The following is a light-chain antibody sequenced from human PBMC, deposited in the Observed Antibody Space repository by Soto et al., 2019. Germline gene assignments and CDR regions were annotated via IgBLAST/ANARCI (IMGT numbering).Light chain of an antibody. CDR3: QQYGSSPWT. Sequence: EIILTQSPDTLSLSLGERATLSCRASQTVSSKYLAWCQQRTGQAPRLLIYAASSRATGIPDRFSGSGSGTDFTLTISRLEPEDFAVYFGQQYGSSPWTFGQGTKVDIK. CDR2: AAS. V-gene: IGKV3-20*01. J-gene: IGKJ1*01. CDR1: QTVSSKY.